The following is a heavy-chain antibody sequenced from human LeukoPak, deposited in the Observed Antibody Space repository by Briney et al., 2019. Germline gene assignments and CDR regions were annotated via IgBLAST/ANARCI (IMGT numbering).Heavy chain of an antibody. CDR1: GFTFSSYS. V-gene: IGHV3-21*01. Sequence: GGSLRLSCAAPGFTFSSYSMNWVRQAPGKGLEWVSSISSSSSYIYYADSVKGRFTISRDNAKNSLYLQMNSLRAEDTAVYYCATPGGVAVALMNVWGKGTTVTVSS. CDR2: ISSSSSYI. J-gene: IGHJ6*04. CDR3: ATPGGVAVALMNV. D-gene: IGHD6-19*01.